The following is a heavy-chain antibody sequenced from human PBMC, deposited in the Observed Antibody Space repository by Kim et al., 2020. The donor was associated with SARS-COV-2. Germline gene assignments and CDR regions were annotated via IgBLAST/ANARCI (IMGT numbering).Heavy chain of an antibody. CDR2: IYYSGST. J-gene: IGHJ6*01. CDR1: GGSISSSY. D-gene: IGHD5-12*01. V-gene: IGHV4-59*01. Sequence: SETLSLTCTVSGGSISSSYWSWIRQPPGKGLEWIGYIYYSGSTNYNPSLKSRVTISVDTSKNQFSLKLSSVTAEDTAVYYCASSLVERVATITGGYYYY. CDR3: ASSLVERVATITGGYYYY.